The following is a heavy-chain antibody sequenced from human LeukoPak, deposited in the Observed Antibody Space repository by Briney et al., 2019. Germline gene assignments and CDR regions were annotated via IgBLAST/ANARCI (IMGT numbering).Heavy chain of an antibody. CDR1: GFTFISYA. Sequence: GESLRLSCAASGFTFISYAMSWVRQAPGKGLEWVSVISDSGDRTYYADSVKGRFTIFRDNSKNTLYLQMNSLRDDDTAVYYCARAPYGVGYTAERDYWGQGTLVTVSS. J-gene: IGHJ4*02. CDR2: ISDSGDRT. CDR3: ARAPYGVGYTAERDY. D-gene: IGHD3-16*02. V-gene: IGHV3-23*01.